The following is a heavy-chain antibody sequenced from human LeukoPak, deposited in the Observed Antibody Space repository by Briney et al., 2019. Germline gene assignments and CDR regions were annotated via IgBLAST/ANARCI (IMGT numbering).Heavy chain of an antibody. CDR1: GLRFSDQY. CDR3: ATLHFYAMGV. J-gene: IGHJ6*02. V-gene: IGHV3-11*01. CDR2: ISGSGANR. Sequence: GGSLRLSGAASGLRFSDQYMIWSRHAPVKGLEWVSFISGSGANRFYADSMKGRFTISKDNTKNSLYLQMNSLRAEDTAIYYCATLHFYAMGVWGQGTTVTVSS.